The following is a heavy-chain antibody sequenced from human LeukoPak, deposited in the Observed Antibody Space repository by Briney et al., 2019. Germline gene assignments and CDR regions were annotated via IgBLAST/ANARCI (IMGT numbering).Heavy chain of an antibody. CDR1: RFTLSTYW. Sequence: GGSLRLSCAASRFTLSTYWMSWVRQAPGKGLEWVAHIKQDGSQEYYVDSVKGRFTISRDSAKNSLYLQMNSLRAEDTAVYYCARGVPYDSWSGPHYSDYWGQGTLVAVSS. J-gene: IGHJ4*02. CDR2: IKQDGSQE. D-gene: IGHD3-3*01. V-gene: IGHV3-7*01. CDR3: ARGVPYDSWSGPHYSDY.